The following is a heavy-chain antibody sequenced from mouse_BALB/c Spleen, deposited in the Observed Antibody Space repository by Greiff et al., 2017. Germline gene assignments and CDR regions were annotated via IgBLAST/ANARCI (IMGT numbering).Heavy chain of an antibody. Sequence: QVQLQQPGAELVMPGASVKMSCKASGYTFTDYWMHWVKQRPGQGLEWIGAIDTSDSYTSYNQKFKGKATLTVDESSSTAYMQLSSLTSEDSAVYYCAREEYYYAMDYWGQGTSVTVSS. V-gene: IGHV1-69*01. CDR3: AREEYYYAMDY. J-gene: IGHJ4*01. CDR1: GYTFTDYW. CDR2: IDTSDSYT.